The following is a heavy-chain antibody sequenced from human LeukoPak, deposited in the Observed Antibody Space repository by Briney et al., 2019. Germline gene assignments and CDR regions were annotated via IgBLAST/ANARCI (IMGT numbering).Heavy chain of an antibody. V-gene: IGHV4-38-2*02. D-gene: IGHD3-16*01. J-gene: IGHJ4*02. CDR1: GYSITSIYY. CDR2: IHHSGDT. Sequence: SQTLSLTCTVSGYSITSIYYWGWIRQPPGKGLEWIGSIHHSGDTAYTPSLKSRVTISVDTSKGQFSLKLSSVTAADTADYYCARSYASSGLEHWGQGTLVTVCS. CDR3: ARSYASSGLEH.